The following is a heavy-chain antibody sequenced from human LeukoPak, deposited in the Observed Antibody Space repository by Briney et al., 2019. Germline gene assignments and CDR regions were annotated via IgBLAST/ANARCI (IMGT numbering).Heavy chain of an antibody. CDR3: AKIAYDSSGYYNFDY. Sequence: GGSLRLSCAASGFTFSSYAMSWVRQAPGKGLEWVSGISWNGGSIGYADSVKGRFTISRDNAKNSLYLQMNSLRAEDTALYYCAKIAYDSSGYYNFDYWGQGTLVTVSS. J-gene: IGHJ4*02. CDR2: ISWNGGSI. CDR1: GFTFSSYA. D-gene: IGHD3-22*01. V-gene: IGHV3-9*01.